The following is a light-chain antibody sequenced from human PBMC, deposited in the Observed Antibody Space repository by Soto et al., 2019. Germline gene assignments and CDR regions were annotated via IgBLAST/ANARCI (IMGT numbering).Light chain of an antibody. Sequence: DIHMTQSPSTLSACVGDRVNITCRASQGFSAWLAWYQQKPGKAPKLLISDASTLETGVTSRFSGSGSGTEFTLTISSLQPDDFATYYCQHYNSYSEAFGQGTKVDI. J-gene: IGKJ1*01. CDR3: QHYNSYSEA. V-gene: IGKV1-5*01. CDR1: QGFSAW. CDR2: DAS.